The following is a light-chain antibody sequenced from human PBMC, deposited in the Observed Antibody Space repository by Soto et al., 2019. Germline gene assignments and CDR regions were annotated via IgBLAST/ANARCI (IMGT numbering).Light chain of an antibody. CDR3: QSYDSRLSGGV. V-gene: IGLV1-40*01. CDR1: SSNIGAGYD. CDR2: GNS. J-gene: IGLJ3*02. Sequence: QSVLTQPPSVSGAPGQRVTISCTGSSSNIGAGYDVHWYQQLPGTAPKLLISGNSNRPSGVPDRFSGSKSGTSASLAITGLQAEDEADYYGQSYDSRLSGGVFGGGTKLTVL.